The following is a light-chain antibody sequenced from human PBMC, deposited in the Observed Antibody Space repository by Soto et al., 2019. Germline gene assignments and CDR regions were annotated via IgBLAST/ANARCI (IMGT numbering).Light chain of an antibody. J-gene: IGLJ2*01. Sequence: SALTQPASVSGSPGQSITISCTGTSRDVGGYNYVSWYQQHPGKAPKLIIYGVSNRPSGVSNRFSGSKSGNTASLTISGLQAEDEADYYCSSYRGSSTVVFGGGTKVTVL. CDR2: GVS. V-gene: IGLV2-14*01. CDR1: SRDVGGYNY. CDR3: SSYRGSSTVV.